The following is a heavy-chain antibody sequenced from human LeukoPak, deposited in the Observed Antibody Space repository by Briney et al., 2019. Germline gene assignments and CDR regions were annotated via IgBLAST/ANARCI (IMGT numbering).Heavy chain of an antibody. Sequence: GGSLRLSCAASGFTFSAYDMDWVRQGPGMGLEWVSYITTSNSPIYYADSVKGRFTISRDNAKNSLYLQMNSLRAEDTAVYYCARGPPLFDPWGQGTLVTVSS. CDR2: ITTSNSPI. J-gene: IGHJ5*02. CDR3: ARGPPLFDP. V-gene: IGHV3-48*01. CDR1: GFTFSAYD.